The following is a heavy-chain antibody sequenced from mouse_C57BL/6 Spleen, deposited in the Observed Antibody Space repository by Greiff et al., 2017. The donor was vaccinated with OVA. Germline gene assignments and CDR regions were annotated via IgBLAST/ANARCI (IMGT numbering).Heavy chain of an antibody. J-gene: IGHJ4*01. CDR1: GYTFTDHT. CDR2: IYPRDGST. V-gene: IGHV1-78*01. D-gene: IGHD2-4*01. Sequence: VQLQQSDAELVKPGASVKISCKVSGYTFTDHTIHWMKQRPEQGLEWIGYIYPRDGSTKYNEKFKGKATLTADKSSSTAYMQLNSLTSEDSAVYFCANIYYDYDDYYAMDYWGQGTSVTVSS. CDR3: ANIYYDYDDYYAMDY.